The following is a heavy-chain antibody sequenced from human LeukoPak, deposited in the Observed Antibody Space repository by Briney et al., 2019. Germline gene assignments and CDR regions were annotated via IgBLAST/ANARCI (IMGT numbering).Heavy chain of an antibody. D-gene: IGHD3-22*01. CDR2: ISGSGGST. CDR1: GFTFSSYA. Sequence: PGGSLRLSCAASGFTFSSYAMSWVRQAPGKGLEWVSAISGSGGSTYYADSVKGRFTISRDNSKNTLYLQINSLRAEDTAVYYCAKDLGAYYYDSSGYCSFDYWGQGTLVTVSS. CDR3: AKDLGAYYYDSSGYCSFDY. J-gene: IGHJ4*02. V-gene: IGHV3-23*01.